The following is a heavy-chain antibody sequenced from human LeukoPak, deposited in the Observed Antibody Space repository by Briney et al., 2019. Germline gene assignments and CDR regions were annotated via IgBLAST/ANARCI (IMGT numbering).Heavy chain of an antibody. CDR2: IYPGDSDT. V-gene: IGHV5-51*01. D-gene: IGHD6-13*01. Sequence: GESLKISCKGSGYSFTSYWIGWVRQMPGKGLEWMGIIYPGDSDTRYSPSFQGQVTISADKSISTAYLQWSSLKASDTAMYYCARRHSSSAYSSSWYYWGQGTLVTVSS. CDR3: ARRHSSSAYSSSWYY. J-gene: IGHJ4*02. CDR1: GYSFTSYW.